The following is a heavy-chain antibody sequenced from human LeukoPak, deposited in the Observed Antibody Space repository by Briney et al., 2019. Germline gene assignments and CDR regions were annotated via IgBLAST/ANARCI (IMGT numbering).Heavy chain of an antibody. J-gene: IGHJ4*02. D-gene: IGHD3-10*01. V-gene: IGHV1-69*04. CDR1: GGTFSSYA. CDR2: IIPILGIA. CDR3: ARALGDGYKDY. Sequence: SVKVSCKASGGTFSSYAISWVRQAPGQGLEWMGRIIPILGIANYAQKFQGRVTITADKSTSTAYMELSSLGSEDTAVYYCARALGDGYKDYWGQGTLVTVSS.